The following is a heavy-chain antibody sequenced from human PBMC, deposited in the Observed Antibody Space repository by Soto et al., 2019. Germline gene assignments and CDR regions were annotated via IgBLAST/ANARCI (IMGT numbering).Heavy chain of an antibody. CDR1: GFTFSHYA. D-gene: IGHD3-16*01. CDR3: VGEQLGGGHAFDI. CDR2: IWYDGTNE. Sequence: QEQLVESGGGVVQPGTSLRLSCVDSGFTFSHYAIHWVRQAPGKGLEWVALIWYDGTNEYYADSVKGRITISRDNFKNTFLQMDSLRVEDTAVYYCVGEQLGGGHAFDIWGQGTMVTVSS. V-gene: IGHV3-33*08. J-gene: IGHJ3*02.